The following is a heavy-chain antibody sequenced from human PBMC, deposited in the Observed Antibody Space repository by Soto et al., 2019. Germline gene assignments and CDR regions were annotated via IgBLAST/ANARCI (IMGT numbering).Heavy chain of an antibody. V-gene: IGHV3-74*01. D-gene: IGHD6-19*01. CDR1: GFTLSDYW. Sequence: EVQLVESGGDLVQPGGSLRLSCAASGFTLSDYWMHWVRQVPGTGLGWVSRISNDGSGTSYADFVKGRFTISKDDAKNTVYLQMNSLSAEATAAYYCATLQLAGPDYWGQGTLVTVSS. CDR3: ATLQLAGPDY. CDR2: ISNDGSGT. J-gene: IGHJ4*02.